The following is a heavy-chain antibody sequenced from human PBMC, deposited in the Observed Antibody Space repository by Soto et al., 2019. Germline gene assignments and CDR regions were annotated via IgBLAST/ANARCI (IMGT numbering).Heavy chain of an antibody. Sequence: GESLKLSCDTSGYSFTNFCISWVRQMPGKGLEWVGMIDPSDSYTNYSPSFQGHVTFSADESINTAYLQWSSLKASDTAMYYCARHRHADSSFMVVTTMGPDYWAQGTLVTVSS. CDR2: IDPSDSYT. V-gene: IGHV5-10-1*01. D-gene: IGHD2-21*02. CDR3: ARHRHADSSFMVVTTMGPDY. CDR1: GYSFTNFC. J-gene: IGHJ4*02.